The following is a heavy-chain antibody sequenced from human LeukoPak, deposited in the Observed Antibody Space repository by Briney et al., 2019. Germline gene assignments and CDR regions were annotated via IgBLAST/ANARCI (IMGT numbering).Heavy chain of an antibody. Sequence: GGSLRLSCVVSGLTFSSYAMHRVRQAPDKGPEWLAIISFNGTNQYYADSVKGRFTISRDNSKNTLYLQMNSLRAEDTAVYYCARDRGSSWYNYYYYGMDVWGQGTTVTVSS. CDR2: ISFNGTNQ. J-gene: IGHJ6*02. CDR1: GLTFSSYA. V-gene: IGHV3-30*04. D-gene: IGHD6-13*01. CDR3: ARDRGSSWYNYYYYGMDV.